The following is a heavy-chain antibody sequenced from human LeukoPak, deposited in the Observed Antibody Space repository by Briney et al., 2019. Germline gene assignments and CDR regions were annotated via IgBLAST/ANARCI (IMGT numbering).Heavy chain of an antibody. V-gene: IGHV1-2*02. Sequence: GASVEVSCKASGYTFTGYYMHWVRQAPGQGLEWIGWINPNSGGTNYAQKFQGRVTMTRDTSFSSAYMELSRLRSDDTAVYYCARDPCSGGRCYSLTLDYWGQGTLVTVSS. CDR3: ARDPCSGGRCYSLTLDY. J-gene: IGHJ4*02. CDR2: INPNSGGT. D-gene: IGHD2-15*01. CDR1: GYTFTGYY.